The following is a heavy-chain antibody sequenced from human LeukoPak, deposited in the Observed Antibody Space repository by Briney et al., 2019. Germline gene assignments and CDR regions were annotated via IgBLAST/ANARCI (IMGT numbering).Heavy chain of an antibody. Sequence: SETLSLTCAVYGGSFSGYYWSWIRQPPGKGLEWIGEINHSGSTNYNPPLKSRVTISVDTSKNQFSLKLSSVTAADTAVYYCARFTTGYYTLDYWGQGTLVTVSS. CDR1: GGSFSGYY. V-gene: IGHV4-34*01. CDR3: ARFTTGYYTLDY. J-gene: IGHJ4*02. D-gene: IGHD3/OR15-3a*01. CDR2: INHSGST.